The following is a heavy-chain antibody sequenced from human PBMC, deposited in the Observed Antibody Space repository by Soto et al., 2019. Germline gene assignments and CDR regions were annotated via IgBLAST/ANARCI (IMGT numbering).Heavy chain of an antibody. D-gene: IGHD2-2*01. CDR3: ASHKHAFLHYFDY. V-gene: IGHV4-59*01. CDR1: VGSINSTY. CDR2: FFYTGTT. Sequence: SETLSLTCTVSVGSINSTYWIWIRQPPGKGLEWIGDFFYTGTTTYNPSLKSRVSISADTSKNQLSLRLTSVTAADTAVYYCASHKHAFLHYFDYWGQGIRVTVSS. J-gene: IGHJ4*02.